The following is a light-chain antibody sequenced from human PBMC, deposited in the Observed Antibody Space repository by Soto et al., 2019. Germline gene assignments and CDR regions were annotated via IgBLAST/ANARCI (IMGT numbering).Light chain of an antibody. V-gene: IGKV3-20*01. CDR3: QQYGSSPMT. CDR2: DAS. J-gene: IGKJ1*01. Sequence: EIVLTQSPATLSSFPGDRATLSCRASQSVSSYLAWYQQKPGQAPRLLIYDASNRATGIPARFSGSGSGTDFTLTISRLEPEDFAVYYCQQYGSSPMTCGQGTKGDIK. CDR1: QSVSSY.